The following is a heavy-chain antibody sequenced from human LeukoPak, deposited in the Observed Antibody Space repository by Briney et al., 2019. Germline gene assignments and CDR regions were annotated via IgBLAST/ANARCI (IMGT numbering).Heavy chain of an antibody. CDR3: ARVPPHELTAKTFVY. CDR1: GYSLSSGYY. J-gene: IGHJ4*02. Sequence: SETLSLTCTVSGYSLSSGYYWGWIRQPPGKGLGWIGSIYHSGSTYYNPSLKSRVTISVDTSKNQFSLKLSSVTAADTAVYYCARVPPHELTAKTFVYWGQGTLVTVSS. CDR2: IYHSGST. V-gene: IGHV4-38-2*02. D-gene: IGHD1-26*01.